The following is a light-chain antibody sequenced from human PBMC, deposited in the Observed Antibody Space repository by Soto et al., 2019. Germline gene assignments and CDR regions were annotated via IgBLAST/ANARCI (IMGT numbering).Light chain of an antibody. CDR3: GTWDTSLSALL. Sequence: QSVLTQPPSLSAAPGQKVTISCSGSNSNIGNSGVSWYQQLPGTAPKLLISDNDERPSGIPDRFSASKSGTSATLAITGLQTGDEAHYFCGTWDTSLSALLFGGGTQLTVL. CDR1: NSNIGNSG. CDR2: DND. V-gene: IGLV1-51*01. J-gene: IGLJ2*01.